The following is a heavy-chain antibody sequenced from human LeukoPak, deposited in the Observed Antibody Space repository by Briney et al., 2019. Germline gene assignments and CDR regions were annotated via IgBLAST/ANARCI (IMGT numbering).Heavy chain of an antibody. CDR2: INHSGST. Sequence: PSETLSLTCPVYGGSFSGYYWSWIRQPPGKGLEWIGEINHSGSTNYNPSLKSRVTISVDTSKNQFSLKLSSVTAADTAVYYCARAYWGSRKPPDAFDIWGQGTMVTVSS. CDR3: ARAYWGSRKPPDAFDI. D-gene: IGHD7-27*01. V-gene: IGHV4-34*01. CDR1: GGSFSGYY. J-gene: IGHJ3*02.